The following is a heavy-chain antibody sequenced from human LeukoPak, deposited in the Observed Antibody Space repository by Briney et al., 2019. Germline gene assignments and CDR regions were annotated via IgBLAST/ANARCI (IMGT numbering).Heavy chain of an antibody. CDR1: GYTFTSYD. V-gene: IGHV1-8*01. D-gene: IGHD3-22*01. Sequence: ASVKVSCKASGYTFTSYDINWVRQASGQGLEWMGWMNPNSAHTGYAQKFQGRVTMTRNTSISTAYMELSSLRSEYTAVYYCARAKGYYYDSSGYLGYWGQGTLVTVSS. CDR2: MNPNSAHT. J-gene: IGHJ4*02. CDR3: ARAKGYYYDSSGYLGY.